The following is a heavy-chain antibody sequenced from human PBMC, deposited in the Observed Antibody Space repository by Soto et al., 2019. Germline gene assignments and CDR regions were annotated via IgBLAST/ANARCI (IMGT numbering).Heavy chain of an antibody. J-gene: IGHJ4*02. V-gene: IGHV4-59*01. CDR1: SASISTYY. CDR3: ARAYYGSGSYYNVGSGGHLDH. D-gene: IGHD3-10*01. CDR2: IYYSGST. Sequence: SETLSLTCTVSSASISTYYSSWIRQSPGKGLQWIGYIYYSGSTNYNPSLKSRVTISVDTSKNQFSLKLNSVTAADTAVYYCARAYYGSGSYYNVGSGGHLDHWGQGTLVTVSS.